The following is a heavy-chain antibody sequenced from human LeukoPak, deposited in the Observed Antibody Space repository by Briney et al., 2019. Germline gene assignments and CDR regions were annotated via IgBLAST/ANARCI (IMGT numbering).Heavy chain of an antibody. CDR2: INSDGSST. CDR3: ARDPATVTYYYYYMDV. J-gene: IGHJ6*03. V-gene: IGHV3-74*01. CDR1: GFTFSSYG. D-gene: IGHD4-17*01. Sequence: GGTLRLSCAASGFTFSSYGMSWVRQAPGKGLVWVSRINSDGSSTSYADSVKGRFTISRDNAKNTLYLQMNSLRAEDTAVYYCARDPATVTYYYYYMDVWGKGTTVTISS.